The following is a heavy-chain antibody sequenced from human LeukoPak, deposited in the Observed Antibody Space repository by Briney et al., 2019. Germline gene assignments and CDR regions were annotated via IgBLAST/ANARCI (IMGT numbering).Heavy chain of an antibody. V-gene: IGHV3-30-3*01. CDR3: ARDFYDSSGYRETGGYFDY. CDR1: GFTFSSYA. Sequence: PGGSLRLSCAASGFTFSSYAMHWVRQAPGKGLEWVAVISYDGSNKYYADSVKGRFTISRGNSKNTLYLQMNSLRAEDTAVYYCARDFYDSSGYRETGGYFDYWGQGTLVTVSS. D-gene: IGHD3-22*01. J-gene: IGHJ4*02. CDR2: ISYDGSNK.